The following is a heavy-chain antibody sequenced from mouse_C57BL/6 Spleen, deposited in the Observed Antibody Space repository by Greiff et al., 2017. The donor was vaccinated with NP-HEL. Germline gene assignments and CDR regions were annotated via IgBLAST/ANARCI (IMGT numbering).Heavy chain of an antibody. D-gene: IGHD2-1*01. V-gene: IGHV1-80*01. Sequence: VQLQQSGAELVKPGASVKISCKASGYAFSSYWLNWVKQRPGKGLEWIGQIYPGDGDTNYNGKFKGQATLTADKSSSTAYMQLSSLTSEDSAVYFCARYGDYGNYPFAMDYWGQGTSVTVSS. CDR3: ARYGDYGNYPFAMDY. CDR1: GYAFSSYW. J-gene: IGHJ4*01. CDR2: IYPGDGDT.